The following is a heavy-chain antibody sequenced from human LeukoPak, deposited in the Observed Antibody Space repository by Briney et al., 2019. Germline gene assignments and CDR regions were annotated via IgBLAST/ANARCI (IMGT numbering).Heavy chain of an antibody. V-gene: IGHV4-34*01. CDR1: GGSFSGYY. CDR2: INHSGST. CDR3: ARGLRCSSTSCYSTYYYYGMDV. D-gene: IGHD2-2*01. Sequence: PSETLSLTCAVYGGSFSGYYWSWIRQPPGKGLEWIGEINHSGSTNYNPSLKSRVTISVDTSKNQFSLKLSSVTAADTAVYYCARGLRCSSTSCYSTYYYYGMDVWGQGTTVTVSS. J-gene: IGHJ6*02.